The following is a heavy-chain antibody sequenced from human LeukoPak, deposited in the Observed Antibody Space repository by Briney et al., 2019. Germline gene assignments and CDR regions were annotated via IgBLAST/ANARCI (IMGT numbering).Heavy chain of an antibody. J-gene: IGHJ4*02. V-gene: IGHV3-33*06. CDR2: IYYDGSYI. CDR3: AKDSYPLGSYFED. Sequence: PGGSLTLSCAASGFTFSGYGMHGVRQAPGKGLEWLALIYYDGSYIYYADSVKGRVTVSRDNSKDTLYLQMDSLRADDTAVYFCAKDSYPLGSYFEDWGQGTLVTVSS. CDR1: GFTFSGYG. D-gene: IGHD3-16*01.